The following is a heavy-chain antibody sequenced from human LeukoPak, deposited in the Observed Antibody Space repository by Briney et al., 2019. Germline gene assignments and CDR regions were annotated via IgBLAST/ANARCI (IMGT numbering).Heavy chain of an antibody. CDR2: ISSSSSYI. J-gene: IGHJ4*02. Sequence: GGSLRLSCAASGFTFSSYSMNWVRQAPGKGLGWVSSISSSSSYIYYADSVKGRFTISRDNAKNSLYLQMNSLRAEDTAVYYCAREGGYDAYYFDYWGQGTLVTVSS. D-gene: IGHD5-12*01. V-gene: IGHV3-21*01. CDR3: AREGGYDAYYFDY. CDR1: GFTFSSYS.